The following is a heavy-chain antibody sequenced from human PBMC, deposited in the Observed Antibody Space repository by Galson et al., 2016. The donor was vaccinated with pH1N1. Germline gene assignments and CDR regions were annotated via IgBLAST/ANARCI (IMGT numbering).Heavy chain of an antibody. Sequence: SLRLSCAASGSTFSTFGMSWVRQAPGKGLEWISAISGRGDATFYADSVKGRFTISRDSSKNTLYLQLNSLRAEDTAVYYCAKHDTYSSGSYFDYWGQGTLVTVSS. CDR2: ISGRGDAT. V-gene: IGHV3-23*01. CDR3: AKHDTYSSGSYFDY. J-gene: IGHJ4*02. CDR1: GSTFSTFG. D-gene: IGHD6-19*01.